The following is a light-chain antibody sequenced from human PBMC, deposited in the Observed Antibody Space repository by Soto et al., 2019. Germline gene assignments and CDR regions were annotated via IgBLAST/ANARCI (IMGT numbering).Light chain of an antibody. J-gene: IGKJ3*01. V-gene: IGKV3-11*01. CDR2: DAS. Sequence: EIVLKQSPATLSLSPGERATLSCRASQSVSSNLAWYQQKPGQAPRLLIYDASNRATGIPARFSGSGSGTDFTLTITSLEPEDFAVYYFQQRSNWPITFGPGTKVDIK. CDR1: QSVSSN. CDR3: QQRSNWPIT.